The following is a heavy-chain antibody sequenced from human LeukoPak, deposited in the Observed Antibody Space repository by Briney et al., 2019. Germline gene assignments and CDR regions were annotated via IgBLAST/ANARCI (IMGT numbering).Heavy chain of an antibody. D-gene: IGHD2-8*01. V-gene: IGHV7-4-1*02. Sequence: ASVKVSCKASGGTFSSYAMNWVRQAPGQGLEWMGWINTNTGNPTYAQGFTGRFVFSLDTSVSTAYLQISSLKAEDTAVYYCASVGGDCTNGVCYAGPEYYYYYYYMDVWGKGTTVTVSS. J-gene: IGHJ6*03. CDR1: GGTFSSYA. CDR3: ASVGGDCTNGVCYAGPEYYYYYYYMDV. CDR2: INTNTGNP.